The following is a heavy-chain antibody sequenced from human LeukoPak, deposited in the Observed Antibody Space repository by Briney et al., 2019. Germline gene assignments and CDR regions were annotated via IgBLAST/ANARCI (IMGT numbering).Heavy chain of an antibody. CDR3: ARHKDRSYGSGVDWFDP. D-gene: IGHD3-10*01. CDR2: IYYSGTT. J-gene: IGHJ5*02. Sequence: SETLSLTCTVSGGSINTYYWSWFRQPPGKGLEWIAYIYYSGTTSYNPSLKSRVTISVDTSKNQFSLKLTSVTAADTAVYYCARHKDRSYGSGVDWFDPWGQGTLVTVSS. V-gene: IGHV4-59*08. CDR1: GGSINTYY.